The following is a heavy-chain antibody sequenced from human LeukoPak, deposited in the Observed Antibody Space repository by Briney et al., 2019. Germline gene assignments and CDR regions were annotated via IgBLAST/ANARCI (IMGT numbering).Heavy chain of an antibody. D-gene: IGHD6-13*01. CDR2: ISGSGGST. CDR1: GFTFSSYA. J-gene: IGHJ6*03. V-gene: IGHV3-23*01. Sequence: GGSLRLSCAASGFTFSSYAMSWVRQAPGKGLEWVSAISGSGGSTYYADSVKGRFTISRDNSKNTLYLQMNSLRAEDTAVYYCAKDQSDPSSSWYLFVPRYYYYMDVWGKGTTVTVSS. CDR3: AKDQSDPSSSWYLFVPRYYYYMDV.